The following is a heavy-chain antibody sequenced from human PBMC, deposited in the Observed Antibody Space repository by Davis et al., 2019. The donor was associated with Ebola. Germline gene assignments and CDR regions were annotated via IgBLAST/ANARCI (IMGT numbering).Heavy chain of an antibody. CDR2: IYTSGST. Sequence: PSETLSLTCTVSGGSISSGSYYWSWIRQPAGKGLEWIGHIYTSGSTNYNPSLKSRVTISVDTSKNQVSLQLSSVTAADTAVYYCARAGSYRPYFFDFWGQGTLVTVSS. D-gene: IGHD3-16*02. CDR1: GGSISSGSYY. J-gene: IGHJ4*02. CDR3: ARAGSYRPYFFDF. V-gene: IGHV4-61*09.